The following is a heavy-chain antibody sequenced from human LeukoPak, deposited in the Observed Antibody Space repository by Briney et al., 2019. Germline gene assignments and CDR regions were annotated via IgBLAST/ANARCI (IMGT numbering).Heavy chain of an antibody. Sequence: GGSLRLSCAASGFTFSSYSMNWVRQAPGKGLEWVSSITRSSIYIYYADSVKGRFTISRDNAKNSLYLQMSSLGAEDMALYFCAREGKGGSFTFDYWGQGTLVTVSS. V-gene: IGHV3-21*01. D-gene: IGHD2-15*01. J-gene: IGHJ4*02. CDR3: AREGKGGSFTFDY. CDR1: GFTFSSYS. CDR2: ITRSSIYI.